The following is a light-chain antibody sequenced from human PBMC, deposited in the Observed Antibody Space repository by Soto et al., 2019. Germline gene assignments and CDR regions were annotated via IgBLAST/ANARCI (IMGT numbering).Light chain of an antibody. V-gene: IGLV1-44*01. J-gene: IGLJ1*01. CDR2: DVN. CDR3: FSKISGFVYG. CDR1: SSNLGKNL. Sequence: QSVLTQPPSASGTPGQRVTISCSGSSSNLGKNLVYWYQQLPGTAPKLLIYDVNNRPSGISDRFSGSKSGDTASLTISGLQAEDEADYFCFSKISGFVYGFGTGTKVTVL.